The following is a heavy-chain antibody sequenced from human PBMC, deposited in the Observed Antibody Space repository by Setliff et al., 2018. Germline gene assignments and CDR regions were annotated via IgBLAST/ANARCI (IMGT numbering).Heavy chain of an antibody. Sequence: ASVKVSCKASGYSFTTYYMHWVRQAPGQGLEWMGTINTGGGSSSYTEKFQGRVTMTIDTSTKTVYMELTRLRSDDTAVYYCARETSSGPRIDPWGQGTQVTVSS. CDR2: INTGGGSS. V-gene: IGHV1-46*01. D-gene: IGHD2-8*02. J-gene: IGHJ5*02. CDR1: GYSFTTYY. CDR3: ARETSSGPRIDP.